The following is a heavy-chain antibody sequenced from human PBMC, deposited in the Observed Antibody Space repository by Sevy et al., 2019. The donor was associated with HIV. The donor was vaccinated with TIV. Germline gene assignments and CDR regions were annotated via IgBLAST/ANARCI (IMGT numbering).Heavy chain of an antibody. CDR3: VSGYFGSGSYRLLY. CDR1: GYSFTGFY. J-gene: IGHJ4*02. D-gene: IGHD3-10*01. V-gene: IGHV1-2*02. Sequence: ASVKVSCKASGYSFTGFYIHWMRQAPGQGLEWMGWINPNNGDAKYAQKYQGRVTMTRDTSATTTYMELTSLRSDDTAMYYCVSGYFGSGSYRLLYWGQGAPVTVSS. CDR2: INPNNGDA.